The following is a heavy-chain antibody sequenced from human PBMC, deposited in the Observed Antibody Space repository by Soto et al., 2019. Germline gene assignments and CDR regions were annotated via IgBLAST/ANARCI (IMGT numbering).Heavy chain of an antibody. V-gene: IGHV3-33*01. J-gene: IGHJ6*02. CDR2: IWYDGSNK. D-gene: IGHD3-16*01. Sequence: QVQLVESGGGVVQPGRSLRLSCAASGFTFSSYGMHWVRQAPGKGLEWVAVIWYDGSNKYYADSVKGRFTISRDNSKNTVYLQRNSRRAEATALYYWAREGGGCMDVWGQGTTVTVSS. CDR3: AREGGGCMDV. CDR1: GFTFSSYG.